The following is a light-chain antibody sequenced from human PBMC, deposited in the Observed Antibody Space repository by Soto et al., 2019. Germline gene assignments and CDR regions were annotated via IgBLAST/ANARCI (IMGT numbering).Light chain of an antibody. CDR2: KAS. CDR1: QGISSW. V-gene: IGKV1-5*03. CDR3: YHHTT. J-gene: IGKJ1*01. Sequence: DIPMTQSPSALSASVGDRVTITCRGSQGISSWLAWYQQKPGKAPRLLIYKASSLASGVPSRFSGSGSGTEFTPPISSLQPEDVAIYHCYHHTTFGQGTKLQI.